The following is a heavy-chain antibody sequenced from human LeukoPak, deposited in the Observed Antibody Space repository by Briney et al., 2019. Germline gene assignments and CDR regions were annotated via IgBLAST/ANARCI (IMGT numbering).Heavy chain of an antibody. CDR1: GYTFTSYD. CDR2: MNPNSGNT. CDR3: ARAPSITGTTPPGY. J-gene: IGHJ4*02. D-gene: IGHD1-7*01. Sequence: ASVKVSCKASGYTFTSYDINWVRQATGQGLEWMGWMNPNSGNTGYAQKFQGRVTMTRNTSISTAYMELSSLRSEDTAVYYCARAPSITGTTPPGYWGQGTLVTVTS. V-gene: IGHV1-8*01.